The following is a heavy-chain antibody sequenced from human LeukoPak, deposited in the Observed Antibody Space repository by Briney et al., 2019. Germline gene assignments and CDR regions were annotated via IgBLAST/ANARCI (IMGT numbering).Heavy chain of an antibody. CDR3: ASFPSAV. Sequence: SETLSLTCTVSGDSVSNGNYYWSWLRQPPGKALEWIGYIYYTGKTYYNPSLEGRVTILVDTSRNHFSVKLSSVTAADTAVYYCASFPSAVWGQGTLVTVSS. CDR2: IYYTGKT. CDR1: GDSVSNGNYY. J-gene: IGHJ4*02. V-gene: IGHV4-61*03. D-gene: IGHD1-26*01.